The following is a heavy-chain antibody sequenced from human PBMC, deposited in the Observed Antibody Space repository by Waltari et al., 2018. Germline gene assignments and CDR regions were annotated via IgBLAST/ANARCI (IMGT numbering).Heavy chain of an antibody. CDR3: VRDRRDITIFGAVTKYYYYMDV. V-gene: IGHV4-38-2*02. CDR1: GYSIRSGSY. CDR2: IYQSGTT. J-gene: IGHJ6*03. D-gene: IGHD3-3*01. Sequence: VKPSETLSLTCAVSGYSIRSGSYWGWIRQAPGKGLEWVGSIYQSGTTHYNPSLKSRVTISIDTSKNQFSLRLNSMTAADTAVYYCVRDRRDITIFGAVTKYYYYMDVWGQGTTVTVPS.